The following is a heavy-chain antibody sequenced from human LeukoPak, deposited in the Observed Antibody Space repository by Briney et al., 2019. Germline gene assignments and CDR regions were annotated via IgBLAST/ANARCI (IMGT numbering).Heavy chain of an antibody. D-gene: IGHD6-19*01. CDR3: ARGLSIAVADTKPYYFDY. V-gene: IGHV4-59*01. CDR1: GGSISSYY. Sequence: PSETLSLTCTVSGGSISSYYWSWIRQPPGKGLEWIGYIYYSGNTNYNPSLKSRVTISVDTSKNQFSLRLDSVTAADTAVYYCARGLSIAVADTKPYYFDYWGQGTLVTVSS. J-gene: IGHJ4*02. CDR2: IYYSGNT.